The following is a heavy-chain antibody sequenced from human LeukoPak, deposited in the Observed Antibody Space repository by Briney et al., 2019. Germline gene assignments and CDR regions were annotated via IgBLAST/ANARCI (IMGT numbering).Heavy chain of an antibody. CDR1: GYTFSDYY. CDR2: INPIIGAT. D-gene: IGHD2-15*01. J-gene: IGHJ3*02. V-gene: IGHV1-2*06. Sequence: ASVKVSCKASGYTFSDYYIHWVRQAPGQGPEWMGRINPIIGATNYARKFQGRVTMTRDTSISTAYMELSRLKYDAIAVYYCARYLGCGGGSCNDALDIWARETVVTVSS. CDR3: ARYLGCGGGSCNDALDI.